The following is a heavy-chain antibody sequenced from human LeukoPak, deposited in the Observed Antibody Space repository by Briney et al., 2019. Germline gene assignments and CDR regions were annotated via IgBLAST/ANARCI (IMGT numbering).Heavy chain of an antibody. V-gene: IGHV3-30*03. J-gene: IGHJ6*02. CDR3: AGGTDIVVVPAAKGGSYGMDV. CDR1: GFTFSSYG. Sequence: GRSLRLSCAASGFTFSSYGMHWVRQAPGKGLEWVAVISYDGSTKYYADSVKGRFTISRDNAKNSLYLQMNSLRAEDTAVYYCAGGTDIVVVPAAKGGSYGMDVWGQGTTVTVSS. D-gene: IGHD2-2*01. CDR2: ISYDGSTK.